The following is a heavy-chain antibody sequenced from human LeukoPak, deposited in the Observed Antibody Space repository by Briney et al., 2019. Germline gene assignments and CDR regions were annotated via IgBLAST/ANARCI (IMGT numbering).Heavy chain of an antibody. J-gene: IGHJ4*02. CDR3: ARASMVRGVPSYFDY. D-gene: IGHD3-10*01. CDR1: GGSVGSGSYY. V-gene: IGHV4-61*01. Sequence: PSETLSLTCTVSGGSVGSGSYYWSWIRQPPGKGLEWIGYIYYSGSTNYNPSLKSRVTISVDTSKNQFSLKLSSVTAADTAVYYCARASMVRGVPSYFDYWGQGTLVTVSS. CDR2: IYYSGST.